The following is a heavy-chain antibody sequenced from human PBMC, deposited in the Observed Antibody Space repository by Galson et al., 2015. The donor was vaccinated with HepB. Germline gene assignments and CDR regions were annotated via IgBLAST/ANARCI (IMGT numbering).Heavy chain of an antibody. D-gene: IGHD3/OR15-3a*01. Sequence: SLRLSCAASGFTFSGSGIHWVRQAPGKGLEWVGRIRNGANYYATAYAPSVRGRFTVSRDDLKSTAYLQMNSLTPEDTAVYYCTRPGYGSSWFLDYAHGVGVWGQGTTVIVS. CDR3: TRPGYGSSWFLDYAHGVGV. J-gene: IGHJ6*02. CDR2: IRNGANYYAT. CDR1: GFTFSGSG. V-gene: IGHV3-73*01.